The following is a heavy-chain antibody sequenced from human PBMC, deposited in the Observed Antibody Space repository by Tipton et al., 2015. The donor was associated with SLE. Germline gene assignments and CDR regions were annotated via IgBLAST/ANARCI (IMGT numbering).Heavy chain of an antibody. Sequence: TLSLTCTVSGGSITTGGYFWIWIRQHPGKGLDYIGYIYDSGNTYYNPALKSRLSMSVATSKNQFSLKLSSVTAADTAVYYCARGSSDSGDYELDYWGQGTLVTVSS. CDR2: IYDSGNT. CDR1: GGSITTGGYF. V-gene: IGHV4-31*03. D-gene: IGHD3-3*01. CDR3: ARGSSDSGDYELDY. J-gene: IGHJ4*02.